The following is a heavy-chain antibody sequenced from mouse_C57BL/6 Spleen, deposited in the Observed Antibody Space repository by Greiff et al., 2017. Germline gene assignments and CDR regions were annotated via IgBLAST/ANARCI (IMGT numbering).Heavy chain of an antibody. Sequence: VQLVESGPGLVQPSQSLSITCTVSGFSLTSYGVHWVRQSPGKGLEWLGVIWRGGSTDYNAAFMSRLSITKDNSKSQVFFKMNSLQADDTAIYYCAKNWGTTVVGYFDVWGTGTTVTVSS. D-gene: IGHD1-1*01. CDR3: AKNWGTTVVGYFDV. V-gene: IGHV2-5*01. J-gene: IGHJ1*03. CDR2: IWRGGST. CDR1: GFSLTSYG.